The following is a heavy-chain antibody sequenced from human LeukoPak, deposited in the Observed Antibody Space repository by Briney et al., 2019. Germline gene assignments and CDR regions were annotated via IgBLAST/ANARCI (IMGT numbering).Heavy chain of an antibody. CDR1: GGSISSYY. Sequence: SETLSPTCTVSGGSISSYYWSWIRQPPGKGLEWIGYIYYSGSTNYNPSLKSRVIISVDTSKNQFSLKLSSVTAADTAVYYCARVNYDSSGYYGPAFDIWGQGTMVTVSS. CDR3: ARVNYDSSGYYGPAFDI. V-gene: IGHV4-59*01. CDR2: IYYSGST. D-gene: IGHD3-22*01. J-gene: IGHJ3*02.